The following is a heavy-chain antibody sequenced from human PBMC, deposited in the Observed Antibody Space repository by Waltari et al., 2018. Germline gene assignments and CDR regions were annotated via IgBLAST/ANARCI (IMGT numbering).Heavy chain of an antibody. CDR2: IWYDGSNK. D-gene: IGHD3-10*01. CDR3: ARDGRSFGEFLDY. J-gene: IGHJ4*02. CDR1: GFTFSSYG. V-gene: IGHV3-33*01. Sequence: QVQLVASGGGVVQPGRSLRLSCAASGFTFSSYGMHLVRQAPGKGLGWVAVIWYDGSNKYYADSVKGRFTISRDNSKNTLYLQMNSLRAEDTAVYYCARDGRSFGEFLDYWGQGTLVTVSS.